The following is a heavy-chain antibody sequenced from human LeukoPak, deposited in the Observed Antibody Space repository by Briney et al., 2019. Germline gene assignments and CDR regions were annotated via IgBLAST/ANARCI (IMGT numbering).Heavy chain of an antibody. J-gene: IGHJ4*02. CDR1: GYMFSNFFSSYG. V-gene: IGHV1-18*01. CDR3: ASGYYSGGSGYSPADY. CDR2: ISPYKGNK. D-gene: IGHD3-22*01. Sequence: ASVTVSCKASGYMFSNFFSSYGITWVRQAPGQGLEWMGWISPYKGNKKFAQKFQGRVTMTTDTSTSTAYMELRSPRSDDTAVYYCASGYYSGGSGYSPADYWGQGTLVTVSS.